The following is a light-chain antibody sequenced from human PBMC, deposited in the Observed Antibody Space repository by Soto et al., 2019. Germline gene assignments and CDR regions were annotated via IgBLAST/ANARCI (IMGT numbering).Light chain of an antibody. CDR3: QQYGSSPLT. Sequence: EIVLTQSPATLSLSPGERATLSCRASQSFSNNYLAWYQQKPGQAPRLLIYGASSRATGIPDRFSGSGSGTDFTLTISRLEPEDFAVYYCQQYGSSPLTFGGGTKVDIK. V-gene: IGKV3-20*01. CDR2: GAS. CDR1: QSFSNNY. J-gene: IGKJ4*01.